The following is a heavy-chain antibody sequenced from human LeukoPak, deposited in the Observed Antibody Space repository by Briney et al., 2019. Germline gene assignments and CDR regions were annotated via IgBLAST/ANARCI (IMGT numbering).Heavy chain of an antibody. CDR2: ISGSGGST. Sequence: PGGSLRLSCAASGFTFSSYAMSWVRQAPGKGLEWVSAISGSGGSTYYADSVKGRFTISRDNSKNTLYLQMNSLRAEDTALYYCAKDMRVRGVIGYFDYWGQGTLVTVSS. CDR1: GFTFSSYA. D-gene: IGHD3-10*01. J-gene: IGHJ4*02. CDR3: AKDMRVRGVIGYFDY. V-gene: IGHV3-23*01.